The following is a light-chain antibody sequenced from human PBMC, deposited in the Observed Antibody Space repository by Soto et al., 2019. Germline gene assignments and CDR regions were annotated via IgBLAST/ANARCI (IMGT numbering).Light chain of an antibody. V-gene: IGKV4-1*01. CDR3: QQYESTPPT. J-gene: IGKJ2*01. CDR2: WAS. CDR1: QSVLYSSNNKTY. Sequence: DIVMTQSPDSLAVSLGERATINCKSSQSVLYSSNNKTYLAWYQQRPGQPPKLLIYWASTRESGVPDRFSGSGSGTDFTLTITSLQADDVAVYYCQQYESTPPTFGQGTKLEIK.